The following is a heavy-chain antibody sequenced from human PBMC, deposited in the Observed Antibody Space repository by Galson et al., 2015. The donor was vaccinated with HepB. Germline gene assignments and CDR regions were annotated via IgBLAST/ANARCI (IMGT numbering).Heavy chain of an antibody. CDR1: GFTFSSYG. CDR3: ARDATAYCSSTSCPGDY. D-gene: IGHD2-2*01. Sequence: SLRLSCAASGFTFSSYGMHWVRQAPGKGLEWVAFIRYDVSNKYYADSVKGRFTISRDNSKNTLYLQMNSLRAEDTAVYYCARDATAYCSSTSCPGDYWGQGTLVTVSS. V-gene: IGHV3-30*02. J-gene: IGHJ4*02. CDR2: IRYDVSNK.